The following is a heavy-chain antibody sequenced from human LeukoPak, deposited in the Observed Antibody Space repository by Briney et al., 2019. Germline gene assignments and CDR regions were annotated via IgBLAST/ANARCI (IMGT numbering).Heavy chain of an antibody. CDR2: IYYSGST. V-gene: IGHV4-31*03. J-gene: IGHJ5*02. CDR1: GGSISSGGYY. CDR3: AGGSRGDRWFDP. D-gene: IGHD3-16*01. Sequence: SQTLSLTCTVSGGSISSGGYYWSWIRQHPGKGLEWIGYIYYSGSTYYNPSLKSRVTISVDTSKNQFSLKLSSVAAADTAVYYCAGGSRGDRWFDPWGQGTLVTVSS.